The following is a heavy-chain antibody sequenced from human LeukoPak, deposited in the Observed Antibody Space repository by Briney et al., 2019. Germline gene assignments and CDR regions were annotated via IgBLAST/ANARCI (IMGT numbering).Heavy chain of an antibody. J-gene: IGHJ4*02. V-gene: IGHV4-59*01. CDR3: ASYRGGYFDC. D-gene: IGHD3-10*01. Sequence: SETLSLTCTVSGGSISSYYWSWIRQPPGKGLEWIGYIYYSGSTNYNPSLKSRVTISVDTSKNQFSLKLTSVTAADTAVYFCASYRGGYFDCWGQGTLVTVSS. CDR2: IYYSGST. CDR1: GGSISSYY.